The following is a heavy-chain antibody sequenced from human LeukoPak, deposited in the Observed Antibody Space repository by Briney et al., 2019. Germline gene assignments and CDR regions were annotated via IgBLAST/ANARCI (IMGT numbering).Heavy chain of an antibody. J-gene: IGHJ3*02. V-gene: IGHV4-38-2*02. CDR2: IYYSGST. D-gene: IGHD3-22*01. CDR1: GFTFSDYY. Sequence: GSLRLSCAASGFTFSDYYMSWIRQPPGKGLEWIGSIYYSGSTYYNPSLKSRVTISVDTSKNQFSLKLSSVTAADTAVYYCARDLDRYYYDSSGYLGDAFDIWGQGTMVTVSS. CDR3: ARDLDRYYYDSSGYLGDAFDI.